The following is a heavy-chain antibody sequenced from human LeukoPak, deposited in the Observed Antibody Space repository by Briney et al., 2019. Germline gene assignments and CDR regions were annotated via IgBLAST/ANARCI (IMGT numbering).Heavy chain of an antibody. V-gene: IGHV4-34*01. CDR1: GGSFSGYY. D-gene: IGHD6-13*01. CDR2: INHSGST. Sequence: SETLSLTCAVYGGSFSGYYWNWIRQPPGKGLEWIGEINHSGSTNYNPSLKSRVTISEHTSKNQFSLRLSSVTAADTAVYYCARAHKYRIAAAVEYNWFDPWGQGTLVTVSS. J-gene: IGHJ5*02. CDR3: ARAHKYRIAAAVEYNWFDP.